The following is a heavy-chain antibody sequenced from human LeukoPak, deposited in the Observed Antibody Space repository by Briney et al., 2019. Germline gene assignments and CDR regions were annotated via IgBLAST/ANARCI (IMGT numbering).Heavy chain of an antibody. CDR1: GGSISSGDYY. CDR2: IYYSGST. V-gene: IGHV4-30-4*08. CDR3: ARELVDCSSTSCPRYYYYYMDV. Sequence: SETLSLTCTVSGGSISSGDYYWSWLRQPPGTGLEWVGYIYYSGSTYYNPSLKSRVTISVDTSKNQFSLKLSSVTAADTAVYYCARELVDCSSTSCPRYYYYYMDVWGKGTTVTVSS. D-gene: IGHD2-2*01. J-gene: IGHJ6*03.